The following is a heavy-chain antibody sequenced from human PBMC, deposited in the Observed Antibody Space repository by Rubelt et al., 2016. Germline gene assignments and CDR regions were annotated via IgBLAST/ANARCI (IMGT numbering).Heavy chain of an antibody. Sequence: EVQLLESGGGLVQPGGSLRLSCAASGFTFSSYAMSWVRQAPGKGLEWVSAISGSGGSTYYADSVKGRFTISRDNSKKTRYQQRKSLRAEDTAVDYGAKGDIVVVVAAEFDYWGQGTRVTVSS. CDR2: ISGSGGST. V-gene: IGHV3-23*01. CDR1: GFTFSSYA. J-gene: IGHJ4*02. D-gene: IGHD2-15*01. CDR3: AKGDIVVVVAAEFDY.